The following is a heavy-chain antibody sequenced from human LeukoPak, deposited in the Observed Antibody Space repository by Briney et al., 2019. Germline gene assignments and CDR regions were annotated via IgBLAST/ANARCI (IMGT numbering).Heavy chain of an antibody. V-gene: IGHV3-30*14. CDR2: ISYDGSKK. CDR3: AAQDTFFDS. J-gene: IGHJ4*02. D-gene: IGHD2-15*01. Sequence: GGSLRLSCAASGFTFSSYAIHWVRQAPGKGLEWVAVISYDGSKKYYADSVKGRFTISRDNSKNTLYLQMNSLRPEDTAVYYCAAQDTFFDSWGQGTLVTVSS. CDR1: GFTFSSYA.